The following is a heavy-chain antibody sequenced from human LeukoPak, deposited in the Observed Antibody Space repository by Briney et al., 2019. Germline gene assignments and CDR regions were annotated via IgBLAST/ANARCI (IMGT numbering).Heavy chain of an antibody. Sequence: GGSLRLSCAASGFTFSSYAMSWVRQAPGKGLKWVSAISDSGGTTYHADSVKGRFTISRDNSKNTVYLQMNSLRAEDTAVYYCAKDLGYYDSSGYWGSMDAFDIWGQGTMVTVSS. V-gene: IGHV3-23*01. CDR1: GFTFSSYA. CDR2: ISDSGGTT. CDR3: AKDLGYYDSSGYWGSMDAFDI. D-gene: IGHD3-22*01. J-gene: IGHJ3*02.